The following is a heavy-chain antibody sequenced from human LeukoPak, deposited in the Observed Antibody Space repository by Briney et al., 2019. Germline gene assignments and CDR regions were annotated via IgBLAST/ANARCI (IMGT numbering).Heavy chain of an antibody. CDR1: GYTLTELS. CDR3: ATVSSFYYHY. CDR2: FDPEDGET. Sequence: GATVKVSCKVSGYTLTELSMHWVRQAPGKGLEWMGGFDPEDGETIHAQKFQGRVTMTEDTSTDTAYMELSSLRSEDTAVYYCATVSSFYYHYWGQGTLVTVSS. J-gene: IGHJ4*02. D-gene: IGHD1-26*01. V-gene: IGHV1-24*01.